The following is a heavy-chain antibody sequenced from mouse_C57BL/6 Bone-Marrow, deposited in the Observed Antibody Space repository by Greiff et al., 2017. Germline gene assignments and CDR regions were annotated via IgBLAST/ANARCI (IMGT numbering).Heavy chain of an antibody. V-gene: IGHV3-6*01. D-gene: IGHD2-3*01. J-gene: IGHJ3*01. Sequence: VQLKQSGPGLVKPSQSLSLTCSVTGYSITSGYYWNWIRQFPGNKLEWMGYISYDGSNNYNPSLKNRISLTRDTSENQLFMKLNSVTTEVTATYCCARCDAWFAYWGKGTLVTVSA. CDR1: GYSITSGYY. CDR2: ISYDGSN. CDR3: ARCDAWFAY.